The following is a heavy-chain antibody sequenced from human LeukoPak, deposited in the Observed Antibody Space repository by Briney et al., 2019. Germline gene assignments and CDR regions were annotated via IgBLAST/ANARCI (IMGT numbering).Heavy chain of an antibody. Sequence: GGSLRLSCAASGFTFDDYAMHWVRQAPGKGLEWVSGISWNSGSIGYADSVKGRFTISRDNAKNSLYLQMNSLRAEDMASYYCAKDAGPMAAGVFDYWGQGTLVTVSS. CDR1: GFTFDDYA. V-gene: IGHV3-9*03. J-gene: IGHJ4*02. D-gene: IGHD2-8*02. CDR2: ISWNSGSI. CDR3: AKDAGPMAAGVFDY.